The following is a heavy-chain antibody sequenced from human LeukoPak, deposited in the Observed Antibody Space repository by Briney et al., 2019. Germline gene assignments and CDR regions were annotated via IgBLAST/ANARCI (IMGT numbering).Heavy chain of an antibody. Sequence: ASVKVSCKASGYTFTGYYMHWVRQAPGQGLEWMGWINPNSGGTNYAQKFQGRVTMTRDTSISTAYMELSSLRSEDTAVYYCARDALDFWSGYHDYWGQGTLVTVSS. CDR3: ARDALDFWSGYHDY. D-gene: IGHD3-3*01. CDR1: GYTFTGYY. CDR2: INPNSGGT. J-gene: IGHJ4*02. V-gene: IGHV1-2*02.